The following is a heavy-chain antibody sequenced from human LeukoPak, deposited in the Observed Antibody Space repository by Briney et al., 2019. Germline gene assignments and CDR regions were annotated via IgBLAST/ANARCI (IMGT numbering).Heavy chain of an antibody. D-gene: IGHD3-10*01. J-gene: IGHJ2*01. Sequence: GKSLRISCQGSGYSFSNNWISWVRQMPGKGLEWMGRIDPRDSYVTYSPSFQGHVTISVDKSITTAYLQWSTLKASDTATYYCARHFNQYHDSGSYYSNYWYFDLWGRGTLVTVSS. CDR2: IDPRDSYV. V-gene: IGHV5-10-1*01. CDR1: GYSFSNNW. CDR3: ARHFNQYHDSGSYYSNYWYFDL.